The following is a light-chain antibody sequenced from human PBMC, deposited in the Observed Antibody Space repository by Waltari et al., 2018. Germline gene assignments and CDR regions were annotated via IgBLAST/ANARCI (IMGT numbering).Light chain of an antibody. J-gene: IGLJ1*01. CDR2: QAS. Sequence: SYELTQPPSVSVSPGQTATIACSGDKLGNKFTSWYQQKPGQSPILVIYQASKRPSGIPERFSGSNSGNTATLTISGTQAMDDADYYCQAWDTITESYVVGGGTKVTVL. CDR1: KLGNKF. V-gene: IGLV3-1*01. CDR3: QAWDTITESYV.